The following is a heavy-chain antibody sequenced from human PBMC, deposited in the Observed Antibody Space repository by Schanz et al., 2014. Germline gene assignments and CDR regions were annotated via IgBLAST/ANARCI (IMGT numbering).Heavy chain of an antibody. CDR3: ARGGSGSHYRLDY. CDR2: ISGSSRTI. Sequence: VQLVESGGGLVEPGGSLRLSCATSGLTFTSAWMSWVRQAPGKGLEWVSYISGSSRTIYYADSMKGRFTVSRDNAENALYLQMNSLRAEDTGLYFCARGGSGSHYRLDYWGQGTLXTVSS. CDR1: GLTFTSAW. D-gene: IGHD1-26*01. J-gene: IGHJ4*02. V-gene: IGHV3-48*01.